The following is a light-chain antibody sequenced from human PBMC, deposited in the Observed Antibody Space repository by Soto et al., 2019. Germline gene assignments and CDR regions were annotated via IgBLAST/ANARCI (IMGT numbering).Light chain of an antibody. CDR2: GNT. CDR1: TSNIGRST. J-gene: IGLJ1*01. Sequence: QSVLTQPPSASGTPGQRVTISCSGNTSNIGRSTVSWYQQFPGAAPKLLIYGNTQRPLGVPVRFSGFKSDTSASLAISGLQSEDEADYYCATWNDGVFVFGIGTKVTVL. V-gene: IGLV1-44*01. CDR3: ATWNDGVFV.